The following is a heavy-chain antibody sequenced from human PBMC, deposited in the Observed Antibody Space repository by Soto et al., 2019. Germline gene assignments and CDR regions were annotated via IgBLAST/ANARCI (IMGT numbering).Heavy chain of an antibody. Sequence: PGGSLRLSCAASGFTFTRYSMNWVRQAPGKGLEWVSSISSTTNYIYYGDSMKGRFTISRDNAKNSLYLEMNSLRAEDTAVYYCAREGVHNYNEYNLDNWGLGTLVTVSS. J-gene: IGHJ4*02. CDR1: GFTFTRYS. CDR3: AREGVHNYNEYNLDN. CDR2: ISSTTNYI. V-gene: IGHV3-21*06. D-gene: IGHD4-4*01.